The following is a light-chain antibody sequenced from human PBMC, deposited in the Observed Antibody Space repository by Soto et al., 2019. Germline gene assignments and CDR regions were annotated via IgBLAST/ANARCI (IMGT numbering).Light chain of an antibody. CDR2: EVN. CDR1: SSDVGSYNR. Sequence: QSALTQPPSVSGSPGQSVTISCTGTSSDVGSYNRLSWYQQPPGTAPKLIMYEVNTRPSGVPDRFSGSKSGSTASLTISGLQAEDEADYYCSSYADSSARDYVFGGGTKLTVL. V-gene: IGLV2-18*02. J-gene: IGLJ1*01. CDR3: SSYADSSARDYV.